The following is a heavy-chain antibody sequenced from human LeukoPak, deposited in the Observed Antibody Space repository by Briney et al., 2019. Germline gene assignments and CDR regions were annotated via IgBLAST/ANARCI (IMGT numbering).Heavy chain of an antibody. Sequence: PGGSLRLSCAASGFTFSSYGMHWVRQAPGKGLEWVAFIRYDGSNKYYADSVKGRFTISRDNSKNTLYLQMNSLRAEDTAVYYCARDPAIQAWLSAYYFDYWGQGTLVTVSS. D-gene: IGHD5-18*01. J-gene: IGHJ4*02. CDR1: GFTFSSYG. CDR3: ARDPAIQAWLSAYYFDY. CDR2: IRYDGSNK. V-gene: IGHV3-30*02.